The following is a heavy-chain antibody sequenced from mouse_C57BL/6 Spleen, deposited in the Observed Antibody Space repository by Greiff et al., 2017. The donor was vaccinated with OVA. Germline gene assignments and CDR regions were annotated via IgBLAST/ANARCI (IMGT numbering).Heavy chain of an antibody. J-gene: IGHJ2*01. V-gene: IGHV2-2*01. CDR2: IWSGGST. D-gene: IGHD2-3*01. CDR3: ARGDGYLDY. CDR1: GFSLTSYG. Sequence: VMLVESGPGLVQPSQSLSITCTVSGFSLTSYGVHWVRQSPGKGLEWLGVIWSGGSTDYNAAFISRLSISKDNSKSQVFFKMNSLQADDTAIYYCARGDGYLDYWGQGTTLTVSS.